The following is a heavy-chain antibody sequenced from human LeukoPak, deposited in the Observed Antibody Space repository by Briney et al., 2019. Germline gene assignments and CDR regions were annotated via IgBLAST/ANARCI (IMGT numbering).Heavy chain of an antibody. D-gene: IGHD1-26*01. Sequence: ASVKVSCKASGYTFTSYGISWVRQAPGQGLEWMGGIIPIFGTANYAQKFQGRVTITADKSTSTAYMELSSLRSEDTAVYYCARAKNSGSYGNAFDIWGQGTMVTVSS. CDR1: GYTFTSYG. CDR3: ARAKNSGSYGNAFDI. J-gene: IGHJ3*02. V-gene: IGHV1-69*06. CDR2: IIPIFGTA.